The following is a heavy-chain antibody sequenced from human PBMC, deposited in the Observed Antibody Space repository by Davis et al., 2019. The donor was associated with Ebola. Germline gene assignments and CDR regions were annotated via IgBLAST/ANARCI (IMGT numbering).Heavy chain of an antibody. J-gene: IGHJ4*02. Sequence: GGSLRLSCAASGFTFSSYSMNWVRQAPGKGLEWVSYISSSSSTIYYADSVKGRFTISRDNSKNTLYLQMNSLRAEDTAVYYCAKGARSSSAYWGQGTLVTVSS. V-gene: IGHV3-48*01. CDR2: ISSSSSTI. CDR1: GFTFSSYS. D-gene: IGHD6-6*01. CDR3: AKGARSSSAY.